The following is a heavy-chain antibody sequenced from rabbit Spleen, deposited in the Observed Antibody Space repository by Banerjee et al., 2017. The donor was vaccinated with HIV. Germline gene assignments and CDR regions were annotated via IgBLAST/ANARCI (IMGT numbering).Heavy chain of an antibody. V-gene: IGHV1S40*01. J-gene: IGHJ6*01. CDR1: GFSFSSYYY. Sequence: QSLEESGGDLVKPGTSLTLTCTASGFSFSSYYYMCWVRQAPGKGLEWIACIYPGSSGTTYYASWAKGRFTISKTSSTTVTLQMTSLTAADTATYFCARDTGTSFSSYGMDLWGPGTLVTVS. CDR3: ARDTGTSFSSYGMDL. CDR2: IYPGSSGTT. D-gene: IGHD8-1*01.